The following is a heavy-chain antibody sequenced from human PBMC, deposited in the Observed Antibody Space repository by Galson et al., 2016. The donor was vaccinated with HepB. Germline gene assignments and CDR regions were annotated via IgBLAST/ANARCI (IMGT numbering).Heavy chain of an antibody. Sequence: TLSLTCTVSGGSISSDGFFWSWIRQHPGKGLEWIGYIYHSGTTYYNPSLRSRVTISVDTSKNQFSLKLNSVTAADTAVYYCARDAPSGSGRGSWVDPWGQGILVTVSS. CDR1: GGSISSDGFF. V-gene: IGHV4-31*03. CDR2: IYHSGTT. D-gene: IGHD3-10*01. J-gene: IGHJ5*02. CDR3: ARDAPSGSGRGSWVDP.